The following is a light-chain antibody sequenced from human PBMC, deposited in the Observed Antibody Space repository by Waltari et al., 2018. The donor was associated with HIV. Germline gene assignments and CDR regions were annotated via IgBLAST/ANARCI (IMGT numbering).Light chain of an antibody. CDR3: SSYASSSTPYV. Sequence: QSALTQPASVSGSPGQSNTLSCTGTSSYVGGYNYASWYHQHPGKAPKLMIYEVRNRPSGVSNRFSGSKSGNTASLTISGLQAEDEADYYCSSYASSSTPYVFGTGTKVTVL. CDR2: EVR. V-gene: IGLV2-14*01. J-gene: IGLJ1*01. CDR1: SSYVGGYNY.